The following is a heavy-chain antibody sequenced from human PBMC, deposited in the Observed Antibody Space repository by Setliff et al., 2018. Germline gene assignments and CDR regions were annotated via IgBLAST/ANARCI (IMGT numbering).Heavy chain of an antibody. CDR1: GFSFSTSW. D-gene: IGHD3-22*01. CDR3: AKGVGLDYYDRVDY. CDR2: IKPKTDGETT. Sequence: KTGGSLRLSCAASGFSFSTSWMSWVRQAPGKGLEWVGRIKPKTDGETTDYAAPVTGRFTISRDNSKNTLYLQMNSLRAEDTAVYYCAKGVGLDYYDRVDYWGQGTLVTVSS. V-gene: IGHV3-15*01. J-gene: IGHJ4*02.